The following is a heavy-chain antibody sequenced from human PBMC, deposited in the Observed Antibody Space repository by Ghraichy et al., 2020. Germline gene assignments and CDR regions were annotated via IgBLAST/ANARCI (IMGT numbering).Heavy chain of an antibody. CDR2: IKQDGSEK. V-gene: IGHV3-7*04. Sequence: GSLRLSCAASGFTFSSYWMSWVRQAPGKGLEWVANIKQDGSEKYYVDSVKGRFTISRDNAKNSLYLQMNSLRAEDTAVYYCARVVVVPAALYYYMDVWGKGTTVTVSS. D-gene: IGHD2-2*01. CDR3: ARVVVVPAALYYYMDV. J-gene: IGHJ6*03. CDR1: GFTFSSYW.